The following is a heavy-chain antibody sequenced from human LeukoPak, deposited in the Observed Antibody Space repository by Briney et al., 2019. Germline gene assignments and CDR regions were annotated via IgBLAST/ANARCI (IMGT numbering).Heavy chain of an antibody. CDR3: ARGDSYGNDY. D-gene: IGHD5-18*01. CDR1: GGSISSGGYY. V-gene: IGHV4-31*03. Sequence: SETLSLTCTVSGGSISSGGYYWSWIRQHPGKGLEWIGYIYYSGSTYYNPSLKSRVTISVDTSKDQFSLKLSSVTAADTAVYYCARGDSYGNDYWGQGTLVTVSS. J-gene: IGHJ4*02. CDR2: IYYSGST.